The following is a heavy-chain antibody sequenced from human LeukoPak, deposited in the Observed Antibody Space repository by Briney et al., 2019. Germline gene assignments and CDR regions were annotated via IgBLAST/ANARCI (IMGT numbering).Heavy chain of an antibody. V-gene: IGHV1-69*04. J-gene: IGHJ4*02. D-gene: IGHD3-10*01. Sequence: ASVKVTCKASGGTFSSYVSSLVRQAPGQGLEWMGRIIPILGIANYAQKLQGRVTVTADKSTSTAYMELSSLTSEDTAVYYCARVPTRKATYGSGSYSDYWGQGTLVTVSS. CDR2: IIPILGIA. CDR3: ARVPTRKATYGSGSYSDY. CDR1: GGTFSSYV.